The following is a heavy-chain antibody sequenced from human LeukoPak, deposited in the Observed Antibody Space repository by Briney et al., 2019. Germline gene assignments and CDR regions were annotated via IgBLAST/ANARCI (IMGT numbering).Heavy chain of an antibody. J-gene: IGHJ4*02. CDR2: IQDGGDTT. Sequence: ASVKVSCKAFGYTSTKYEMHWVRQAPGQGLEWMGIIQDGGDTTGNAQKFQGRVTMTKDTSSSTFYMELNSLTFEDTAVYYCARGWGPMQQLPTDRDFDYWGQGTLVTVSS. CDR1: GYTSTKYE. V-gene: IGHV1-46*01. D-gene: IGHD6-13*01. CDR3: ARGWGPMQQLPTDRDFDY.